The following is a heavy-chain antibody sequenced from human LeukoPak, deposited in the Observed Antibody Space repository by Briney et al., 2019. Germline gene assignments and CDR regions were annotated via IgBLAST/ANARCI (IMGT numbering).Heavy chain of an antibody. J-gene: IGHJ5*02. D-gene: IGHD3-10*01. Sequence: SGTLSLTCAVYGGSFSGYYWSWIRQPPGKGLEWIGEINHSGSTNYNPSLKSRVTISVDTSKNQFSLKLSSVTAADTAVYYCARGAYGSGSYAQNWFDPWGQGTLVTVSS. CDR2: INHSGST. V-gene: IGHV4-34*01. CDR1: GGSFSGYY. CDR3: ARGAYGSGSYAQNWFDP.